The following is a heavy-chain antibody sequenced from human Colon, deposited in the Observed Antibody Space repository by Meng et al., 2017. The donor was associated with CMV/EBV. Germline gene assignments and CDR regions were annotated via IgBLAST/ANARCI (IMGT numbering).Heavy chain of an antibody. CDR3: IKDPREQAITVP. CDR2: IRHDGLP. V-gene: IGHV3-30*02. Sequence: GESLKISCKLSAIIFSDSGMDWVRQAPGKGLEWVAFIRHDGLPSYAASVKGRFSISRDSSKNTVDLQMNSLRTEDSAVYFCIKDPREQAITVPWGQGAPVTVSS. J-gene: IGHJ5*02. CDR1: AIIFSDSG. D-gene: IGHD5-12*01.